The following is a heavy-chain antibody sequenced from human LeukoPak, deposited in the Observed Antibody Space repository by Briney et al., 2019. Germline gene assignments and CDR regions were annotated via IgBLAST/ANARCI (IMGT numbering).Heavy chain of an antibody. V-gene: IGHV1-69*13. CDR2: IIPIFGTA. CDR3: ARTSYCGGDCLDY. Sequence: SVKVSCKASGGTFSSYAISWVRQAPGQGLEWMGGIIPIFGTANYAQKFQGRVTITADESTSTAYMELSSLRSEDTAVYYCARTSYCGGDCLDYWGQGTLVTVTS. D-gene: IGHD2-21*02. CDR1: GGTFSSYA. J-gene: IGHJ4*02.